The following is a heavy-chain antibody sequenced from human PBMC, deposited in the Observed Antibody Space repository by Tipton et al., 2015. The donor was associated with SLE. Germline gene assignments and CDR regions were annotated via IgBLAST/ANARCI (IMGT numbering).Heavy chain of an antibody. CDR3: ARDGGRSGWYYFDY. D-gene: IGHD6-19*01. CDR1: GFTFGNHV. V-gene: IGHV3-23*03. J-gene: IGHJ4*02. CDR2: IYSAGTST. Sequence: SGFTFGNHVMGWVRQAPGKGLEWVSVIYSAGTSTYYADSVKGRFTISRDNAKNSLYLQMNNLRAEDTAVYYCARDGGRSGWYYFDYWGQGSLVTVSS.